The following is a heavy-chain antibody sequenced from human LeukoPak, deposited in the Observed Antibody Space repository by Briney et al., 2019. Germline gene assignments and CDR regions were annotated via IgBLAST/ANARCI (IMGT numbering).Heavy chain of an antibody. CDR1: GFTFSSYA. Sequence: GGSLRLSCAASGFTFSSYAMSWVRQAPGKGLEWVSAISGSGGSAYYADSVKGRFTISRDNSKNTLYLQMNSLRAEDTAVYYCAKDPPGSSGWTGAYWGQGTLVTVSS. CDR2: ISGSGGSA. J-gene: IGHJ4*02. CDR3: AKDPPGSSGWTGAY. V-gene: IGHV3-23*01. D-gene: IGHD6-19*01.